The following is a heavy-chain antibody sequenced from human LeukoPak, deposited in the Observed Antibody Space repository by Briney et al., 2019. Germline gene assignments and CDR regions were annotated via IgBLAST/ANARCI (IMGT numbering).Heavy chain of an antibody. J-gene: IGHJ4*02. CDR3: TRVPYGDYWSSDY. CDR2: IKHDEIEK. CDR1: GFTFNNYW. Sequence: GGSLRLSCAASGFTFNNYWMSWVRQALGKGLEWVANIKHDEIEKYYVDSVKGRFTISRDNAKNSLFLQMNSLRVEDTAIYYCTRVPYGDYWSSDYWGQGTLVTVSS. D-gene: IGHD4-17*01. V-gene: IGHV3-7*01.